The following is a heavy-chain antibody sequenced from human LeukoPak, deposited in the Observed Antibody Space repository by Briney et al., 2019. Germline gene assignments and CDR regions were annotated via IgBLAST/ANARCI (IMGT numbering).Heavy chain of an antibody. CDR2: IYTRGST. CDR3: DRGRYCSADICSGGDAFDI. D-gene: IGHD2-15*01. CDR1: GGVINNYY. J-gene: IGHJ3*02. Sequence: SETLSLTCTVSGGVINNYYWSWIRQPAGKGLEWIGRIYTRGSTNYHPAPKSRVNMSVDTSKNQFPLKLSSLTAADPAVYYCDRGRYCSADICSGGDAFDIWRQGTMVSDCS. V-gene: IGHV4-4*07.